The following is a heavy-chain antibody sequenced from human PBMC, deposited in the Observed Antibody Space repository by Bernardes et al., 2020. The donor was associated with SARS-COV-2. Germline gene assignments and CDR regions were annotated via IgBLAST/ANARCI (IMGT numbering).Heavy chain of an antibody. D-gene: IGHD2-15*01. V-gene: IGHV3-74*01. J-gene: IGHJ4*02. Sequence: GGSLRLSCAASGFSVSAYWMHWVRQAPGEGLVWVARMNEDGRVINYADSVRGRFTIYRDIADNKLYLQMKSLRADDTAVYYCARDFGGNFDYWGQGTLVTVSS. CDR3: ARDFGGNFDY. CDR1: GFSVSAYW. CDR2: MNEDGRVI.